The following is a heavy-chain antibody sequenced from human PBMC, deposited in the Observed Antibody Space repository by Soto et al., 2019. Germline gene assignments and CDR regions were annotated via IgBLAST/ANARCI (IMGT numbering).Heavy chain of an antibody. J-gene: IGHJ4*02. CDR1: GGSVSSGSND. Sequence: PSETLSLTCTVSGGSVSSGSNDWSWIRQPPGKGLEWIGYIYYSGSTNDNPSLKSRVTISVDTSKNHFYLKPSSVTAEDTAVYYCAKDRSGGVVNLDFDYWGQGTLVTVSS. V-gene: IGHV4-61*01. CDR3: AKDRSGGVVNLDFDY. CDR2: IYYSGST. D-gene: IGHD1-26*01.